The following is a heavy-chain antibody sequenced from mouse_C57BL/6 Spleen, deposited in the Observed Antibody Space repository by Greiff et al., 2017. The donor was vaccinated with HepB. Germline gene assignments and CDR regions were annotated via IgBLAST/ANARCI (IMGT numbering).Heavy chain of an antibody. Sequence: QVQLKQSGPELVKPGASVKISCKASGYAFSSSWMNWVKQRPGKGLEWIGRIYPGDGDTNYNGKFKGKATLTADKSSSTAYMQLSSLTSEDSAVYFCARGGGPSPDYFDYWGQGTTLTVSS. CDR1: GYAFSSSW. J-gene: IGHJ2*01. CDR2: IYPGDGDT. CDR3: ARGGGPSPDYFDY. V-gene: IGHV1-82*01. D-gene: IGHD1-1*02.